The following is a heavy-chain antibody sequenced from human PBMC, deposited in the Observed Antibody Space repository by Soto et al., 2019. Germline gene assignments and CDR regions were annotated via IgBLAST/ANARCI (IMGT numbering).Heavy chain of an antibody. CDR1: GYTFTDYY. CDR3: ARGGIPVFGVSDS. V-gene: IGHV1-2*02. CDR2: IHSKIGGT. J-gene: IGHJ5*02. Sequence: GSVKVSCKASGYTFTDYYVHWVRQAPGQGLEWMGWIHSKIGGTNYAQKFQGRVTMTRDTSISTAYMELSRLTYDDTAVYYCARGGIPVFGVSDSLGQGNTFTTSS. D-gene: IGHD3-3*01.